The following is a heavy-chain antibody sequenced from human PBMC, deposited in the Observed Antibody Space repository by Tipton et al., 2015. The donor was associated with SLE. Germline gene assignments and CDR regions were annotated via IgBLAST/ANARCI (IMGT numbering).Heavy chain of an antibody. Sequence: TLSLTCAVYGRSFIGSYWTWIRQPPGKGLEWIGDIDHSGVTHYNPSLKSRLTISVDTSKNQFSLKLSSVTAADTAVYYCARDVGGYNTGWFPYYFDYWGQGTLVTVSS. V-gene: IGHV4-34*09. D-gene: IGHD2-8*02. CDR1: GRSFIGSY. CDR2: IDHSGVT. J-gene: IGHJ4*02. CDR3: ARDVGGYNTGWFPYYFDY.